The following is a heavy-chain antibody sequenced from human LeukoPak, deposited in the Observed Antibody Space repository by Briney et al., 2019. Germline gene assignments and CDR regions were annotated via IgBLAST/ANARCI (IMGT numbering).Heavy chain of an antibody. D-gene: IGHD4-17*01. Sequence: SEALSLTCTVSGGSIGNYQWNWIRRPPGKGLEWIANTHYSGSTSYNPSLRSRVTISLDTSKNQFSLRLTSVTAADTAVYYCARGPTVTTDYWGQGTLVTVSA. V-gene: IGHV4-59*01. CDR2: THYSGST. CDR1: GGSIGNYQ. CDR3: ARGPTVTTDY. J-gene: IGHJ4*02.